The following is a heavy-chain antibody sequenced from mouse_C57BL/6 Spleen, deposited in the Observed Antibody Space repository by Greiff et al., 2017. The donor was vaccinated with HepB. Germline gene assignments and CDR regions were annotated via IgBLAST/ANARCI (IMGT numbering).Heavy chain of an antibody. CDR1: GYTFTSYW. D-gene: IGHD1-1*01. J-gene: IGHJ2*01. Sequence: QVQLQQPGAELVMPGASVKLSCKASGYTFTSYWMHWVKQRPGQGLEWIGEIDPSDSYTNYNQKFKGKSTLTVDKSSSTAYMQLSSLTSEDSAVYYCARPIYGSSLDYWGQGTTLTVSS. CDR3: ARPIYGSSLDY. V-gene: IGHV1-69*01. CDR2: IDPSDSYT.